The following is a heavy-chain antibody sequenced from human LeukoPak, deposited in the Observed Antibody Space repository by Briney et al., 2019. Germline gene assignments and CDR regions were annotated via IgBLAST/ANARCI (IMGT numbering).Heavy chain of an antibody. CDR3: AILPGYSSGWYEVNY. CDR2: ISVSGGCT. D-gene: IGHD6-13*01. J-gene: IGHJ4*02. Sequence: PGGSLRLSCAASGFTFSSYAMSWVRQAPREGLEWVSGISVSGGCTYYADSLNGRFTISRDNSRNTLYLQMNSPRAEDTAVYYCAILPGYSSGWYEVNYWGQGTLVTVSS. V-gene: IGHV3-23*01. CDR1: GFTFSSYA.